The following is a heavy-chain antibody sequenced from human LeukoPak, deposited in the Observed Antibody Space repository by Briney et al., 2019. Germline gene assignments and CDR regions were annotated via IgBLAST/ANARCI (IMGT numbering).Heavy chain of an antibody. CDR2: IIPILGIA. D-gene: IGHD5-18*01. J-gene: IGHJ4*02. CDR3: ARVDTAMVIDY. CDR1: VGTFSSYA. V-gene: IGHV1-69*04. Sequence: SVNFSGKAAVGTFSSYAIGWVRQAPGQGLEWMGRIIPILGIANYAQKFQGRVTITADKSTSTAYMELSSLRSEDTAVYYCARVDTAMVIDYWGQGTLVTVSS.